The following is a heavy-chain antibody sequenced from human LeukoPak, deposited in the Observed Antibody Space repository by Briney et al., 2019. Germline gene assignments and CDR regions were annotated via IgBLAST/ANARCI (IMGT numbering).Heavy chain of an antibody. Sequence: PSQTLSLTCTVSGGSISSYYCSSIRQPPGKRLEWIGYIYYSGSTNYNPSLKSRVTISVDTSKNQFSLKLSSVTAADTAVYYCARDRYYDSSGDAFDIWGQGTMVTVSS. CDR1: GGSISSYY. J-gene: IGHJ3*02. CDR3: ARDRYYDSSGDAFDI. CDR2: IYYSGST. V-gene: IGHV4-59*01. D-gene: IGHD3-22*01.